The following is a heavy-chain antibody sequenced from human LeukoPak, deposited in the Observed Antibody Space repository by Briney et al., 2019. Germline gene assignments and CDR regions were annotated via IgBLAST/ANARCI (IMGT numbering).Heavy chain of an antibody. D-gene: IGHD1-26*01. CDR2: IYSGGST. CDR3: ARDKGSYAFDI. Sequence: GGSLRLSCAASGFTVSSNCMSWVRQAPGKGLEWVSVIYSGGSTYYADSVKGRFTISRDNSKNTLYLQMNSLRAEDTAVYYCARDKGSYAFDIWGQGTMVTVSS. V-gene: IGHV3-66*01. CDR1: GFTVSSNC. J-gene: IGHJ3*02.